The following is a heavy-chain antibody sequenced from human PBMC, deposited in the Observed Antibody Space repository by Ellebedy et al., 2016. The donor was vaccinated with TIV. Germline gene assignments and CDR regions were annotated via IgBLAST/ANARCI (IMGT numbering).Heavy chain of an antibody. J-gene: IGHJ4*02. CDR1: GGSISSGGYS. Sequence: SETLSLXXAVSGGSISSGGYSWSWIRQPPGKGLEWIGYIYHSGSTYYNPSLKSRVTISVDRSKNQFSLKLSSVTAADTAVYYCARVLAQWLVPDYWGQGTLVTVSS. D-gene: IGHD6-19*01. V-gene: IGHV4-30-2*01. CDR3: ARVLAQWLVPDY. CDR2: IYHSGST.